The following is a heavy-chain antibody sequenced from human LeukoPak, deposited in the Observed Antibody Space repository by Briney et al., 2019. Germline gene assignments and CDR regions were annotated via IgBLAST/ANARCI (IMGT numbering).Heavy chain of an antibody. Sequence: GGSLRLSCAASGFTFSDYSMDWVRQAPGKGLEWIGRTKNRGESHITQYAASVNGRFTASRDDSKNSLYLQMNNLKTEDTAVYYCARDTDTAMDVWGQGTTVTVSS. CDR3: ARDTDTAMDV. J-gene: IGHJ6*02. CDR2: TKNRGESHIT. CDR1: GFTFSDYS. V-gene: IGHV3-72*01.